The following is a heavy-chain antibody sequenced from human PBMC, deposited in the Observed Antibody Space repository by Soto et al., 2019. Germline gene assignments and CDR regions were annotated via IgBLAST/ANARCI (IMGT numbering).Heavy chain of an antibody. Sequence: QVQLVQSGAEVKKPGASVRVSCKASGYTFRIYGITWVRQAPGHGLEWMGWISANNGNTHYAQNLQGRVTMTKDTSTSTDYMEVRSLRSDDTAVYYCARKGTGAPVDYWGQGTLVTVSS. J-gene: IGHJ4*02. D-gene: IGHD1-1*01. CDR3: ARKGTGAPVDY. CDR1: GYTFRIYG. CDR2: ISANNGNT. V-gene: IGHV1-18*01.